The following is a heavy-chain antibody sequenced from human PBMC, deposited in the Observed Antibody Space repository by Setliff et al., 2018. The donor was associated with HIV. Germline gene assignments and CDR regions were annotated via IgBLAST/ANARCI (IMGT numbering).Heavy chain of an antibody. CDR2: IYYSGST. Sequence: TSETLSLTCAVYGGSFSGYYWSWIRQPPGKGLEWIGYIYYSGSTNYNPSLKSRVTISVDTSKNQFSLKLSSVTAADTAVYYCARDGPLEGSYRYYYYYMDVWGKGTTVTVSS. D-gene: IGHD3-10*01. CDR3: ARDGPLEGSYRYYYYYMDV. J-gene: IGHJ6*03. V-gene: IGHV4-59*01. CDR1: GGSFSGYY.